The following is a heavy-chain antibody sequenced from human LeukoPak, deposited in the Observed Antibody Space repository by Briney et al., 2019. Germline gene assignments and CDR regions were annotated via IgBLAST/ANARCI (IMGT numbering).Heavy chain of an antibody. CDR3: ARDRPGGSSLDY. CDR2: LYHSGST. Sequence: SETLSLTCTVSGYSISSGYYWGWIRQPPGKGLAWIGSLYHSGSTYYNPSLKSRVTISVDTSKNQFSLKLSSVTAADTAVYYCARDRPGGSSLDYWGQGTLVTVSS. V-gene: IGHV4-38-2*02. J-gene: IGHJ4*02. D-gene: IGHD6-13*01. CDR1: GYSISSGYY.